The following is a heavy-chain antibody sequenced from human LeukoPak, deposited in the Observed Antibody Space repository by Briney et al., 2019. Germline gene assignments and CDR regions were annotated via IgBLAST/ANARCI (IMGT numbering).Heavy chain of an antibody. J-gene: IGHJ5*02. D-gene: IGHD3-3*01. CDR3: ASVWSGYPNWFDP. CDR1: GGSISSSSYY. V-gene: IGHV4-39*01. Sequence: SETLSLTCTVSGGSISSSSYYWGWIRQPPGKGLEWIGSIYYSGSTYYNPSLKSRVTISVNTSKNQFSLKLSSVTAADTAVYYCASVWSGYPNWFDPWGQGTLVTVSS. CDR2: IYYSGST.